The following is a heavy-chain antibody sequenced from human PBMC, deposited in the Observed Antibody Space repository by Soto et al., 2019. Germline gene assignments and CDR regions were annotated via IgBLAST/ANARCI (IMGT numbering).Heavy chain of an antibody. D-gene: IGHD6-25*01. J-gene: IGHJ4*02. CDR2: ISDNGGTT. CDR1: EFTFSNYA. Sequence: GGSLRLSCAASEFTFSNYAMSWVRQAPGKGLEWVSSISDNGGTTYSDSVKGRFTISRDNSKNTLYLQMNSLRAEDTPVYYCAKNPRQRIVDLDYWGKGTEVTVSS. CDR3: AKNPRQRIVDLDY. V-gene: IGHV3-23*01.